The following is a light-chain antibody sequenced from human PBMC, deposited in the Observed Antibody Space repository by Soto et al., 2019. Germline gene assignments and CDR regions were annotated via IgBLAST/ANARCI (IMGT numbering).Light chain of an antibody. V-gene: IGKV1-39*01. Sequence: DIQMTQSPSSLSASVGDRVTITCRASQTISSYLNWYQQIPGKAPKLLIYAASSLRSGVPSRFSGGGSGTDFTLTISSLQPEDFATYFCQQTSSAPLTFGGGTKLEIK. CDR2: AAS. J-gene: IGKJ4*01. CDR3: QQTSSAPLT. CDR1: QTISSY.